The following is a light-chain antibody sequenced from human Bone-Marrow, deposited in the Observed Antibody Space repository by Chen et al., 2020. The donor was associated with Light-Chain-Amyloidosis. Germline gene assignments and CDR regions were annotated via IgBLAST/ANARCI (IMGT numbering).Light chain of an antibody. V-gene: IGLV6-57*01. J-gene: IGLJ3*02. Sequence: NFMLTQPHSVAESPGKTVIISCTRSSGSIATNYVQWYQQRPGSSPPTVSYEDDQRPSGVPDRFSGSLDRSSNSASLTISGLKTEDEAAYYCQSYQGSTQGVFGGGTKLTVL. CDR1: SGSIATNY. CDR3: QSYQGSTQGV. CDR2: EDD.